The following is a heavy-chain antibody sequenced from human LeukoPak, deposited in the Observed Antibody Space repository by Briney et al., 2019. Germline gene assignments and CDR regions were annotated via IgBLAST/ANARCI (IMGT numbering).Heavy chain of an antibody. CDR2: IYYSGST. D-gene: IGHD3-22*01. Sequence: SETLSLTCTVSGGSISSYYWSWIRQPPGKGLEWIGYIYYSGSTSYNPSLKSRVTISVDTSKNQFSLKLSSVTAADTAVYYCARLSYYDSSGLPDYWGQGTLVTVSS. J-gene: IGHJ4*02. CDR1: GGSISSYY. CDR3: ARLSYYDSSGLPDY. V-gene: IGHV4-59*08.